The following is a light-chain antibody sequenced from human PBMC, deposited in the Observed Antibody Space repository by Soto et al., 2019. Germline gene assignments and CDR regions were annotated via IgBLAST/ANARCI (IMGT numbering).Light chain of an antibody. V-gene: IGLV1-47*01. CDR2: RDN. Sequence: QSVMTQPPSESGTPGQRVTISCSGSSSNIGSNYVYWYQQFPGTAPKLLIYRDNQRPSGVPDRFSGSKSGTSASLAISGLRSGDEADYYCAAWGGSLSTTVFGGGTQLTVL. J-gene: IGLJ7*01. CDR1: SSNIGSNY. CDR3: AAWGGSLSTTV.